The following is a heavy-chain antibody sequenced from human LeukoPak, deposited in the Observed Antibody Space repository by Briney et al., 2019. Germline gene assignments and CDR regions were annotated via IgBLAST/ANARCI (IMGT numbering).Heavy chain of an antibody. CDR3: VRDGRGYCGSTSCRPFDS. V-gene: IGHV3-48*04. D-gene: IGHD2-2*01. Sequence: PGGSLRLSCAASGFTFSTYNMNWVRQAPGKGLEPVSYISGSGNSISYADSVRGRFTISRDNAKNSLFLQMNSLRVEDTAVYYCVRDGRGYCGSTSCRPFDSWGRGTQVTVSS. CDR1: GFTFSTYN. CDR2: ISGSGNSI. J-gene: IGHJ4*02.